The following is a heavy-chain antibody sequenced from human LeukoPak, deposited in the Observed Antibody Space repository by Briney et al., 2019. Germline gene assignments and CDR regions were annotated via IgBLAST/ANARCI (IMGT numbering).Heavy chain of an antibody. Sequence: SETLSLTCAVYGGSFSGYYWSWIRQPPGKGLEWIGEINHSGSTNYNPSLKSRVTISVDTSKNQFSLKLSSVTAADTAVYYCARDLNGGNSYYYYGMDVWGQGTTVTVSS. CDR2: INHSGST. CDR1: GGSFSGYY. J-gene: IGHJ6*02. CDR3: ARDLNGGNSYYYYGMDV. D-gene: IGHD4-23*01. V-gene: IGHV4-34*01.